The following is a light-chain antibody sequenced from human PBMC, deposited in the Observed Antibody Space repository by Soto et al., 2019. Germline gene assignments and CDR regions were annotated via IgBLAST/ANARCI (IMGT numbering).Light chain of an antibody. CDR1: QSVSSF. Sequence: EVVLTQSPATLSLSPGERATLSCRASQSVSSFLAWYQQKPGQAPGLLIYDASNRATGIPARFSGSGSGTDFTLTISSLEPEDFALYYCQQRSYWPTFGQGTKVDIK. V-gene: IGKV3-11*01. CDR2: DAS. J-gene: IGKJ1*01. CDR3: QQRSYWPT.